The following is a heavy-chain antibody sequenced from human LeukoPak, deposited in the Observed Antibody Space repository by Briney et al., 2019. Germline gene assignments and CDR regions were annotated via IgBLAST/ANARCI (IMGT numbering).Heavy chain of an antibody. CDR2: IWYDGSNK. CDR1: GFTFSSYG. CDR3: AKDLDTPPTLTTLTFDY. V-gene: IGHV3-33*06. J-gene: IGHJ4*02. D-gene: IGHD4-17*01. Sequence: GGSLRLSCAASGFTFSSYGMHWVRQAPGKGLEWVAVIWYDGSNKYYADSVKGRFTISRDNSKNTLYLQMNSLRAEDTAVYYCAKDLDTPPTLTTLTFDYWGQGTLVTVSS.